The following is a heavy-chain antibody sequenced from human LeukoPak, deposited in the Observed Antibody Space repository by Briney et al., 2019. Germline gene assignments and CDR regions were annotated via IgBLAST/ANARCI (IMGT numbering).Heavy chain of an antibody. Sequence: KSSQTLSLTCTVSGGSISSGSYYWSWIRQPAGKGLEWIGRIYTSGSTNYSPSLKGRVTISVDTSKNQFSLKLSSVTAADTAVYYCARDLGYDAFHIWGQGTMVTVSS. CDR3: ARDLGYDAFHI. D-gene: IGHD7-27*01. V-gene: IGHV4-61*02. J-gene: IGHJ3*02. CDR2: IYTSGST. CDR1: GGSISSGSYY.